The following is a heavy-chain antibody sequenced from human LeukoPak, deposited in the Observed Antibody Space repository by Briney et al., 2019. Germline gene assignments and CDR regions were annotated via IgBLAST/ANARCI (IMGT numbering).Heavy chain of an antibody. V-gene: IGHV1-18*01. CDR2: ISAYNGNT. D-gene: IGHD6-19*01. J-gene: IGHJ4*02. Sequence: ASVKVSCKASGYTFTSYGISWLRQAPGQGLEWMGWISAYNGNTNYAQKLQGRVTMTRDTSTSTVYMELSSLRSEDTAVYYCASEQWPVPFDYWGQGTLVTVSS. CDR3: ASEQWPVPFDY. CDR1: GYTFTSYG.